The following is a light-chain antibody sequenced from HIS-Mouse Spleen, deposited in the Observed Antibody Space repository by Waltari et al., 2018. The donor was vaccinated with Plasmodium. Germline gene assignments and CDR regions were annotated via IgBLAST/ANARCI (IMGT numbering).Light chain of an antibody. CDR2: DAS. CDR1: QSVSSY. V-gene: IGKV3-11*01. Sequence: EIVLTQSPATLSLSPGERATLHCRASQSVSSYLAWYQQKPGQAPRLLIYDASNRATGIPARFSGSGSGTDFTLTISSLEPEDFAVYYCQQRSNWPLTFGGGKKGE. J-gene: IGKJ4*01. CDR3: QQRSNWPLT.